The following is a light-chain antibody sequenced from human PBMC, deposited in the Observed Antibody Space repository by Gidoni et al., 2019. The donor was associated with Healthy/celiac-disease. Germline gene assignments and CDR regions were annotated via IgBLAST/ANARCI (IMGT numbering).Light chain of an antibody. Sequence: DIVMTQTPLSLSVTPGQSASISCKFSQSLLHSDRKTYLYWYLQRPGRPPQLLIYEVFNRFPGVPDRFRASGSGTDFTLKISRVEAEDVGVYYCMQSIQFPYTFGQGTKLEIK. CDR3: MQSIQFPYT. V-gene: IGKV2D-29*01. CDR1: QSLLHSDRKTY. CDR2: EVF. J-gene: IGKJ2*01.